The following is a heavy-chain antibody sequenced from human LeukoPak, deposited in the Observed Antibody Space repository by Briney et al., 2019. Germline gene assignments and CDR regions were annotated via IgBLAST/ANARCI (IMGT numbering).Heavy chain of an antibody. Sequence: SETLSLTCTVSGGSISSYYWSWIRQPPGKGLEWIGYIYYSGSTNYNPSLKSRVTISVDTSKNQFSLKLSSVTAADTAVYYCARGRPTSSIAARGAFDIWGXGTMVTVSS. D-gene: IGHD6-6*01. CDR3: ARGRPTSSIAARGAFDI. J-gene: IGHJ3*02. V-gene: IGHV4-59*01. CDR1: GGSISSYY. CDR2: IYYSGST.